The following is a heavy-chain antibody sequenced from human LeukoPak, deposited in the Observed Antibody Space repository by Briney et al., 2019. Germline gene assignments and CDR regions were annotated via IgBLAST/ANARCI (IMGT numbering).Heavy chain of an antibody. J-gene: IGHJ3*02. CDR1: GGTFSSYA. Sequence: ASVKVSCKASGGTFSSYAISWVRQAPGQGLEWMGGIIPIFGTANYAQKFQGRVTITADKSTSTAYMELSSLRSEDTAVYYCAREGIGYVAAAGPDAFDIWGQGTMVTVSS. V-gene: IGHV1-69*06. D-gene: IGHD6-13*01. CDR2: IIPIFGTA. CDR3: AREGIGYVAAAGPDAFDI.